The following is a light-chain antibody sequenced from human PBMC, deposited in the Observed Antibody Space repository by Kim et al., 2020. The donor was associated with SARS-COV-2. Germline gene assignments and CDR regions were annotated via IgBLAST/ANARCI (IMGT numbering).Light chain of an antibody. CDR2: EAS. CDR3: QQSSAWPLT. Sequence: VSPGERATLSCRASQSVSSYLAWYQQKLGQTPRLLIYEASNRATGIPARFSGTGSGTDFTLTISSLEPEDFAVYYCQQSSAWPLTFGGGTRVENK. V-gene: IGKV3-11*01. CDR1: QSVSSY. J-gene: IGKJ4*01.